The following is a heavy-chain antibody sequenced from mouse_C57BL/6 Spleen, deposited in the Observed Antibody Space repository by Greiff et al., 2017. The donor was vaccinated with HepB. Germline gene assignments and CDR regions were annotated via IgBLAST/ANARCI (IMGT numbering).Heavy chain of an antibody. CDR1: GYTFTSYW. Sequence: QVQLQQSGAELVKPGASVKMSCKASGYTFTSYWITWVKQRPGQGLEWIGDIYPGSGSTNYNEKFKSKATLTVDTSSSTAYMQLSSLTSEDSAVYYCARFDDGYYVGFDYWGQGTTLTVSS. CDR3: ARFDDGYYVGFDY. J-gene: IGHJ2*01. D-gene: IGHD2-3*01. V-gene: IGHV1-55*01. CDR2: IYPGSGST.